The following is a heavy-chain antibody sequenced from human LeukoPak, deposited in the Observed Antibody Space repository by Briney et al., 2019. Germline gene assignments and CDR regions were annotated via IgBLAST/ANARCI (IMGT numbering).Heavy chain of an antibody. D-gene: IGHD6-19*01. CDR3: ASLPWLVRWVYY. CDR1: GFTVGRIW. Sequence: GGSLRLSCAASGFTVGRIWMHWVRQAPGKGLEWVSSISSSSSYIYYADSVKGRFTISRDNAKNSLYLQMNSLRAEDTAVYYCASLPWLVRWVYYWGQGTLVTVSS. V-gene: IGHV3-21*01. J-gene: IGHJ4*02. CDR2: ISSSSSYI.